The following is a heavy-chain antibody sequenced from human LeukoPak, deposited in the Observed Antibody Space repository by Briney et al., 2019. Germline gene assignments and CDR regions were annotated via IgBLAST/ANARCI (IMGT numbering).Heavy chain of an antibody. J-gene: IGHJ3*02. V-gene: IGHV3-33*01. CDR1: GFTFSGYG. Sequence: PGGSLRLSCAASGFTFSGYGMHWVRQAPGKGLEWVAVIWYDGSNKYYADSVKGRFTISRDNSKNTLYLQMNSLRAEDTAVYYCARDRVLRYFDWFDAFDIWGQGTMVTVSS. D-gene: IGHD3-9*01. CDR3: ARDRVLRYFDWFDAFDI. CDR2: IWYDGSNK.